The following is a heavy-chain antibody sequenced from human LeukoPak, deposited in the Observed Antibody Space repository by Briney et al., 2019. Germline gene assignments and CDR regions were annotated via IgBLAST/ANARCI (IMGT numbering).Heavy chain of an antibody. CDR2: ISWNSGNK. V-gene: IGHV3-9*01. J-gene: IGHJ6*02. CDR1: GFIFNDYA. Sequence: GGSLRLSCAASGFIFNDYAMHWVRQPPGKGLEWVSTISWNSGNKLYTDSVKGRFTISRDNAENSLYLQMTGLRPEDTALYHCARNNGMDVWGQGTTVIVSS. CDR3: ARNNGMDV.